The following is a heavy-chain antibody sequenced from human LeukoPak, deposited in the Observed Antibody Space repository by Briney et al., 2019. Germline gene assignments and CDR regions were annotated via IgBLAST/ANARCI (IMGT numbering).Heavy chain of an antibody. CDR3: AKVSDTAMARPYYYYGMDV. CDR2: ISGSGGST. D-gene: IGHD5-18*01. CDR1: GFTFSSYA. J-gene: IGHJ6*02. Sequence: GGSLRLSCAASGFTFSSYAMSWVRQAPGKGLEWVSAISGSGGSTYYADSVKGRFTISRDNSKKTLYLQMNSLRAEDTAVYYCAKVSDTAMARPYYYYGMDVWGQGTTVTVSS. V-gene: IGHV3-23*01.